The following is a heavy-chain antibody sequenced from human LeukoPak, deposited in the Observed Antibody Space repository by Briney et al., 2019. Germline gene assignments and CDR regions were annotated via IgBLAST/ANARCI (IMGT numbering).Heavy chain of an antibody. D-gene: IGHD1-26*01. Sequence: GGSLRLSCAASGFTFSSYSMNWVRQAPGKGLEWVSSISSSSSYIYYADSVKGRFTISRDNAKNSLYLQMNSLRAEDTAVYYCAKPYPYSGSFFVDYWGQGTLVTVSS. CDR3: AKPYPYSGSFFVDY. CDR1: GFTFSSYS. CDR2: ISSSSSYI. V-gene: IGHV3-21*01. J-gene: IGHJ4*02.